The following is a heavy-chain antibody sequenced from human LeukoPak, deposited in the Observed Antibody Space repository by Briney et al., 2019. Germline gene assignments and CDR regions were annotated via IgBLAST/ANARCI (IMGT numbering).Heavy chain of an antibody. V-gene: IGHV1-58*02. CDR1: GFTFTSSA. J-gene: IGHJ4*02. CDR2: IVVGSGNT. CDR3: AADPIMTTVTTGSG. Sequence: GTSVKVSCKASGFTFTSSAMQWVRQARGQRLEWIGWIVVGSGNTNYAQKFQERVTITRDMSTGTAYMELSSLRSEDTAVYYCAADPIMTTVTTGSGWGQGTLVTVSS. D-gene: IGHD4-17*01.